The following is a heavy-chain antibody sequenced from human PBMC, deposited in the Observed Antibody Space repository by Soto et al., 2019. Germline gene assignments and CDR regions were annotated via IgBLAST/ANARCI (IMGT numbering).Heavy chain of an antibody. V-gene: IGHV3-30-3*01. J-gene: IGHJ4*02. CDR1: GFTFSSYA. CDR2: ISYDGSNK. Sequence: QVQLVESGGGVVQPGRSLRLSCAASGFTFSSYAMHWVRQAPGKGLEWVAVISYDGSNKYYADSVKGRFTISRDNSKNTLYLQMNSLRAEDTAVYYCAREIERLLGYWGQGTLVPVSS. CDR3: AREIERLLGY. D-gene: IGHD3-3*01.